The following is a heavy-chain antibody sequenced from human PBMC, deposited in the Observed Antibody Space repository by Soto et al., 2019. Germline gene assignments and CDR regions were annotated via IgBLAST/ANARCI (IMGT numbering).Heavy chain of an antibody. CDR2: ISSGGSTV. J-gene: IGHJ4*02. CDR1: GFSFSNYE. V-gene: IGHV3-48*03. D-gene: IGHD6-13*01. Sequence: PGGSLRLSCAASGFSFSNYEMTWVRQAPGKGLEWVAYISSGGSTVHYADSVRGRFTVSRDNARNSLYLQMNTLRVEDTALYYCARDRAAGGYWGQGTLVTVSS. CDR3: ARDRAAGGY.